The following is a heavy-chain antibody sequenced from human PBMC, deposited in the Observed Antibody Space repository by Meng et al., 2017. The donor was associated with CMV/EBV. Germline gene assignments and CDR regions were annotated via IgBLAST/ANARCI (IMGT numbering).Heavy chain of an antibody. Sequence: EVQLVGVWGGLVQPGGSLRLSWAASGFTFSSYAMSWVRQAPGKGLEWVSAISGSGGSTYYADSVKGRFTISRDNSKNTLYLQMNSLRAEDTAVYYCAKDVGRNWNLVTYWGQGTLVTVSS. CDR2: ISGSGGST. CDR3: AKDVGRNWNLVTY. D-gene: IGHD1-7*01. J-gene: IGHJ4*02. CDR1: GFTFSSYA. V-gene: IGHV3-23*04.